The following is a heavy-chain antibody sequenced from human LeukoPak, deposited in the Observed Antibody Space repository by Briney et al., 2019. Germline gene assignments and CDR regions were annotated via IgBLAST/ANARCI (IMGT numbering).Heavy chain of an antibody. CDR1: GGSISSSSYY. CDR3: ARAKGDYDFWSGYAYRGAFDI. J-gene: IGHJ3*02. Sequence: PSETLSLTCTVSGGSISSSSYYWSWIRQPPGKGLEWIGYIYYSGSTNYNPSLKSRVTISVDTSKNQFSLKLSSVTAADTAVYYCARAKGDYDFWSGYAYRGAFDIWGQGTMVTVSS. V-gene: IGHV4-61*01. D-gene: IGHD3-3*01. CDR2: IYYSGST.